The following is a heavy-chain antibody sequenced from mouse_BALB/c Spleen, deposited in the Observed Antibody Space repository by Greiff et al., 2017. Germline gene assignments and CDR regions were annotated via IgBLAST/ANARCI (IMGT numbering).Heavy chain of an antibody. CDR2: ISYDGSN. CDR1: GYSITSGYY. Sequence: VQLKESGPGLVKPSQSLSLTCSVTGYSITSGYYWNWIRQFPGNKLEWMGYISYDGSNNYNPSLKNRISITRDTSKNQFFLKLNSVTTEDTATYYCAEYDYDGRFAYWGQGTLVTVSA. V-gene: IGHV3-6*02. J-gene: IGHJ3*01. D-gene: IGHD2-4*01. CDR3: AEYDYDGRFAY.